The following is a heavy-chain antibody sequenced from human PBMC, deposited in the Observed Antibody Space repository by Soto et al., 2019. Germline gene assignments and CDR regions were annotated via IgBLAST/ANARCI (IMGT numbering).Heavy chain of an antibody. CDR3: ARPARRIAVAGSGGGWFDP. CDR1: GYTFTSYY. J-gene: IGHJ5*02. V-gene: IGHV1-46*01. D-gene: IGHD6-19*01. Sequence: QVQLVQSGAEVKKPGASVKVSCKASGYTFTSYYMHWVRQAPGQGLEWMGIINPSGGSTSYAQKFQGRVTMTRDTSTSTVYMELSSLRSEDTAVYYCARPARRIAVAGSGGGWFDPWGQGTLVTVSS. CDR2: INPSGGST.